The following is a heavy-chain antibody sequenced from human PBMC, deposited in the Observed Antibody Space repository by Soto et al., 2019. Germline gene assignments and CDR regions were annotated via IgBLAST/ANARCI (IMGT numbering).Heavy chain of an antibody. V-gene: IGHV2-5*02. J-gene: IGHJ5*02. Sequence: PTLVNPTETLTLTCTFSGFSFSATGVGVGWFRQPPGKAPEWLALIYWDGDERINQSLRGRLTVTKDTSKDQVVLRMTNMDPVDTATYFCVHRLVSAGGWFDPWGQGILVTVSS. CDR1: GFSFSATGVG. CDR2: IYWDGDE. CDR3: VHRLVSAGGWFDP. D-gene: IGHD1-26*01.